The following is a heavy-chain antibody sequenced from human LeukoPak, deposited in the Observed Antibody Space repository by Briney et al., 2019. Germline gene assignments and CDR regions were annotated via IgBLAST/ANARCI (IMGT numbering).Heavy chain of an antibody. J-gene: IGHJ4*02. D-gene: IGHD3-10*01. Sequence: SETLSLTCAVYGGSFSGYYWSWLRQPPGKGREWLGEINHSGSTNYNPSLKSRVTISVDTSKNQFSLKLSSVTAADTAVYYCARVGPAFGEFPRFFDYWGQGTLVTVSS. CDR1: GGSFSGYY. CDR3: ARVGPAFGEFPRFFDY. CDR2: INHSGST. V-gene: IGHV4-34*01.